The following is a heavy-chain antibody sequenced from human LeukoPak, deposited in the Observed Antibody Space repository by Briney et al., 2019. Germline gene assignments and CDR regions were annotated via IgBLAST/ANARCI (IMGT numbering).Heavy chain of an antibody. CDR1: GFTFSSFW. CDR3: ARDTKPIRYFDWLVPYYYYGMDV. V-gene: IGHV3-7*01. J-gene: IGHJ6*02. Sequence: GGSLRLSCAASGFTFSSFWMTWVRQAPGKRLEYVANIKQDGTDKYYVGSVKGRFTISRDNAKNSLYLQMNSLRAEDTAVYYCARDTKPIRYFDWLVPYYYYGMDVWGQGTTVTVSS. CDR2: IKQDGTDK. D-gene: IGHD3-9*01.